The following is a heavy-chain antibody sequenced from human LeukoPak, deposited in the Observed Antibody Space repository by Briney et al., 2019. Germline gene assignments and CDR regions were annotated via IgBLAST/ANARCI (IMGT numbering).Heavy chain of an antibody. CDR2: INPNTGDT. CDR3: ASYPRYSSSPPFDY. Sequence: ASVKVSCKASGYTFTGYYMHWVRQAPGQGFEWMGWINPNTGDTNYAQKFQGRVTMTRDTTISAAFMELIRLTSDDTAVYYCASYPRYSSSPPFDYWGQGTLVTVSS. V-gene: IGHV1-2*02. CDR1: GYTFTGYY. J-gene: IGHJ4*02. D-gene: IGHD6-6*01.